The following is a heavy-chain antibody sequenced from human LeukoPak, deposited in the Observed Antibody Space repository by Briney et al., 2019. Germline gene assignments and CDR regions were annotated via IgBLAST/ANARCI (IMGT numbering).Heavy chain of an antibody. CDR2: IYQSGST. Sequence: SQTLSLTCTVSGGSISSGGYYWSWIRQHPGKGLEWIGYIYQSGSTYYNPSLKSRVTMSVDTSKNQISLKLTSVTAADTAVYYCAKMDYGSENYYLDYWAQGTLVTVSS. V-gene: IGHV4-31*03. CDR3: AKMDYGSENYYLDY. J-gene: IGHJ4*02. CDR1: GGSISSGGYY. D-gene: IGHD3-10*01.